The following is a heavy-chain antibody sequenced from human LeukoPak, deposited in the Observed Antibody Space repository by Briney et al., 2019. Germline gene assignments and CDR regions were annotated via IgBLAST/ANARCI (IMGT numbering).Heavy chain of an antibody. J-gene: IGHJ1*01. CDR1: GYTFTSYA. CDR2: INTNTGNP. Sequence: ASVKVSCKASGYTFTSYAMNWVRQAPGQGLEWMGWINTNTGNPTYAQGFTGRFVFSLDTSVSTAYLQISSLKAEDTAVYYCARGYSGYDSGYFQHWGQGTLVTVSS. D-gene: IGHD5-12*01. V-gene: IGHV7-4-1*02. CDR3: ARGYSGYDSGYFQH.